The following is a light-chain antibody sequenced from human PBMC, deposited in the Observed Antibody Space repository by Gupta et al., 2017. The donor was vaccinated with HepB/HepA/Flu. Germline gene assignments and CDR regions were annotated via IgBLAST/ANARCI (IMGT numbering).Light chain of an antibody. CDR2: WAS. J-gene: IGKJ1*01. Sequence: DIVMTQSPDSLAVFLGERATINSKSSQSVVYSCDNKNYLAWYQQKPGQPPKLLIYWASTRETGVPDRFSGSGSGTDFTLTISSLQAEDVAVYYCQQYDSTPGTFGQGTKVEIK. CDR1: QSVVYSCDNKNY. CDR3: QQYDSTPGT. V-gene: IGKV4-1*01.